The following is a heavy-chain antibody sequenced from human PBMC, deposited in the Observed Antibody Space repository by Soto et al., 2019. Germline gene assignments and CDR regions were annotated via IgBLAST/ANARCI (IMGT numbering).Heavy chain of an antibody. CDR3: ARDKRHFDSSGYLHYFDY. CDR2: ISNSGTT. D-gene: IGHD3-22*01. CDR1: GGSISSGDYY. Sequence: QVQLQESGPGLVKPSQTLSLTCTVSGGSISSGDYYWSWIRQHPGKGLEWIGYISNSGTTYYNPSLKSRFTMSVDTSKHQFSLKLRSATAADTAVYYCARDKRHFDSSGYLHYFDYWGQGTLVTVSS. V-gene: IGHV4-31*03. J-gene: IGHJ4*02.